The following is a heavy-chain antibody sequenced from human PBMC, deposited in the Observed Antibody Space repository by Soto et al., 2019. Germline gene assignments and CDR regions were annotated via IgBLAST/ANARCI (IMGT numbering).Heavy chain of an antibody. CDR1: GYTYTSCY. CDR2: INPSGGST. V-gene: IGHV1-46*01. Sequence: ASVKVSCEASGYTYTSCYLHSLRQGPGEGLERMGIINPSGGSTSYAQQFQGRVTMTRDTSTSTVYMELSSLRSEDTAVYYCASLGYYDSSGSLGNGFDIWGQGTMVTVSS. J-gene: IGHJ3*02. CDR3: ASLGYYDSSGSLGNGFDI. D-gene: IGHD3-22*01.